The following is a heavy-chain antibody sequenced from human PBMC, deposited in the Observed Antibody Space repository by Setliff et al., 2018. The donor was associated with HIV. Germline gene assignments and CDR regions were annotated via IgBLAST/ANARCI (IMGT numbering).Heavy chain of an antibody. CDR1: GFTFDRFW. CDR2: VNRDGSST. D-gene: IGHD3-9*01. CDR3: ARGGRLQYFDWPSYAMDV. Sequence: GGSLRLSCAASGFTFDRFWMHWVRQAPGKGLVWVSRVNRDGSSTTYADSVKDRFTISRDNAKNTLYLQMNSLRAEDTAVYYCARGGRLQYFDWPSYAMDVWGQGTTVTVS. V-gene: IGHV3-74*01. J-gene: IGHJ6*02.